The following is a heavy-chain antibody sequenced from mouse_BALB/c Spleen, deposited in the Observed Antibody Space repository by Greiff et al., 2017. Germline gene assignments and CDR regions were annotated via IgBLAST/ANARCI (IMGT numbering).Heavy chain of an antibody. CDR3: ARGGFITTVFDY. Sequence: VQRVESGAELAKPGASVKMSCKASGYTFTSYWMHWVKQRPGQGLEWIGYINPSTGYTEYNQKFKDKATLTADKSSSTAYMQLSSLTSEDSAVYYCARGGFITTVFDYWGQGTTLTVSS. CDR2: INPSTGYT. D-gene: IGHD1-1*01. J-gene: IGHJ2*01. CDR1: GYTFTSYW. V-gene: IGHV1-7*01.